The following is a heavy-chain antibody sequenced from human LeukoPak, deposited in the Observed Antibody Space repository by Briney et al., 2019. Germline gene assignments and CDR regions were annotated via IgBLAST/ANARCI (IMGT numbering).Heavy chain of an antibody. J-gene: IGHJ3*02. CDR2: IYYSGST. D-gene: IGHD3-16*01. CDR3: GYLSGITRAFEI. CDR1: GGSISSYY. Sequence: SETLSLTCTVSGGSISSYYWSWIRQPPGKGLEWIGYIYYSGSTNYNPSLKSRVTISVDTSKNQFSLKLSSVTAADTALYYFGYLSGITRAFEIWGQGTMVTVSS. V-gene: IGHV4-59*01.